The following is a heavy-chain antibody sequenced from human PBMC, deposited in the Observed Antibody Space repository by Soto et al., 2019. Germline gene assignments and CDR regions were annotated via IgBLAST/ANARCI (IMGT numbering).Heavy chain of an antibody. CDR3: ARFRGSYGMDV. CDR1: GGTFSSYT. D-gene: IGHD3-10*01. J-gene: IGHJ6*02. Sequence: QVQLVQSGAEVKKPGSSVKVSCKGSGGTFSSYTISWVRQAPGQGLEWMGRIIPILGIANHAQKFQGRVTITAVKSTSTAYTELSSLSSEDTAVYYCARFRGSYGMDVWGQGTTVTVSS. CDR2: IIPILGIA. V-gene: IGHV1-69*02.